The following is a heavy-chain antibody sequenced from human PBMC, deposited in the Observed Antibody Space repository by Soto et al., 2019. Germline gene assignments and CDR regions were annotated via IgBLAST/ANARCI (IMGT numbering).Heavy chain of an antibody. D-gene: IGHD2-15*01. J-gene: IGHJ6*02. V-gene: IGHV1-46*01. CDR3: MRAEPSGNGRRVDV. CDR2: INPSGGRT. Sequence: QVQLVQSGAEVKNPGASVKVSCKASGYTFISYYMHWVRQAPGQGLEWMGMINPSGGRTMYSQQFQGRVTMVGDTSTTTIGVELGSLISEGTAKYYCMRAEPSGNGRRVDVWGQGTSVTVSS. CDR1: GYTFISYY.